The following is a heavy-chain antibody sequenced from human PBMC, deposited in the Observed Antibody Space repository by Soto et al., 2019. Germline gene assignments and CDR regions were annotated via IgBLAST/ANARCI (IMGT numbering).Heavy chain of an antibody. D-gene: IGHD3-16*01. J-gene: IGHJ3*02. V-gene: IGHV3-33*01. CDR1: GFTFRIYS. Sequence: GGSLRLSCAASGFTFRIYSMHWVRQSPGRGLEWVAVMWYDGTNKYYGESVKGRFTISRDNSENTLYLQMNSLRVEDTAVYYCARDATFGTKGGSFDIWGHGTLVTVSS. CDR3: ARDATFGTKGGSFDI. CDR2: MWYDGTNK.